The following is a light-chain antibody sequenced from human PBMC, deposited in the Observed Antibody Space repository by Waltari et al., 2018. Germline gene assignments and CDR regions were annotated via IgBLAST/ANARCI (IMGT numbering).Light chain of an antibody. V-gene: IGKV1-5*03. J-gene: IGKJ4*01. CDR3: QQYDSYSTT. Sequence: DIQMTQSPSTLSASVGDRVTITCRASQSISVWLAWYQQKPGRGPKLLIFRASSVESGVPSRFSGSGSGTEVTLTISCLQPDDFATYYCQQYDSYSTTFGGGTKVEIK. CDR1: QSISVW. CDR2: RAS.